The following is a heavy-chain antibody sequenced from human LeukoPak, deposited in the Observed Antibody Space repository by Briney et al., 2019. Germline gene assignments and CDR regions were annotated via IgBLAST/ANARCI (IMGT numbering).Heavy chain of an antibody. J-gene: IGHJ4*02. D-gene: IGHD6-19*01. CDR1: GFTFSDHD. Sequence: AGGSLRLSCVVSGFTFSDHDMSWIRQAPGKGLEWVSYISSTGSCAYYADSVRGRFTISRDKAKNSLFLQMNSLRAEDTAVYYCARARYMRHWLAYFDYWGQGNLVTVSS. CDR3: ARARYMRHWLAYFDY. V-gene: IGHV3-11*01. CDR2: ISSTGSCA.